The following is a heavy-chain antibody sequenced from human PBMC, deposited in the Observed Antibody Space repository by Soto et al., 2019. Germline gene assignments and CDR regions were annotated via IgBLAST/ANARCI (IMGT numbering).Heavy chain of an antibody. Sequence: SETLSLTCTVSGGSISSYYWSWIRQPPGKGLEWIGYIYYSGSTNYNPSLKSRVTISVDTSKNQFSLKLSSVTAADAAVYYCARGYFVSGWYRGNWFDPWGQGTLVSVSS. V-gene: IGHV4-59*01. CDR1: GGSISSYY. CDR2: IYYSGST. D-gene: IGHD6-19*01. J-gene: IGHJ5*02. CDR3: ARGYFVSGWYRGNWFDP.